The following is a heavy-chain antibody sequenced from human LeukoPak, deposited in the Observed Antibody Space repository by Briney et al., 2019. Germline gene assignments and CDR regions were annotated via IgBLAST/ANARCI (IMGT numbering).Heavy chain of an antibody. V-gene: IGHV4-38-2*02. CDR1: GYSISSGYY. CDR3: ARVDSMIVLSN. D-gene: IGHD3-22*01. J-gene: IGHJ4*02. CDR2: IYHSGST. Sequence: PSETLSLTCTVSGYSISSGYYWGWIRQPPGRGLEWIGSIYHSGSTYYNPSLKSRVTISVDTSKNQFSLKLSFVTAADTAVYYCARVDSMIVLSNWGQGTLVTVSS.